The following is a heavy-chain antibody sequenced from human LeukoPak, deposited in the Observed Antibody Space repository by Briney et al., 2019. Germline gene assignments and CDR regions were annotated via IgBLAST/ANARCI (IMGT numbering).Heavy chain of an antibody. CDR2: TYSGGNK. V-gene: IGHV3-53*01. J-gene: IGHJ4*02. CDR3: AKTSPWYFPAFDI. CDR1: GFTVSSNY. Sequence: GGSLRLSCAASGFTVSSNYVSCGREAPGKGLEWVSFTYSGGNKYYGDSVKGRFTVSTDTSKNTAYLHMSSLTGEHTAVYYCAKTSPWYFPAFDIWGQGTLVTVSS. D-gene: IGHD3-9*01.